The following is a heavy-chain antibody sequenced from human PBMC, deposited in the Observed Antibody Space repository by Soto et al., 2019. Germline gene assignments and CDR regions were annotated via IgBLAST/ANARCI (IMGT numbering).Heavy chain of an antibody. V-gene: IGHV1-69*01. CDR1: GGTFSSYA. D-gene: IGHD2-2*01. Sequence: QVQLVQSGAEVKKPGSSVKVSCKAYGGTFSSYAISWVRQSPGQGLEWMGGIIPIFGTANYAQKFQGRVTITADESTSRAYMELSSLRSEDTAVYYCARVVIGGIHVTRRAFDYWGQGTLGTVSS. CDR3: ARVVIGGIHVTRRAFDY. CDR2: IIPIFGTA. J-gene: IGHJ4*02.